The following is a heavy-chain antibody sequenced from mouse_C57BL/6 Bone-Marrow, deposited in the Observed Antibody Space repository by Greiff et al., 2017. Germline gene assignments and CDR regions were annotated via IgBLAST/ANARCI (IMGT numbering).Heavy chain of an antibody. J-gene: IGHJ2*01. V-gene: IGHV1-18*01. CDR3: ARSLLWYYYYFDY. D-gene: IGHD2-10*01. CDR2: INPNNGGT. CDR1: GYTFTDYN. Sequence: VQLKQSGPELVKPGASVKIPCKASGYTFTDYNMDWVKQSHGKSLEWIGDINPNNGGTIYNQKFKGKATLTVDKSSSTAYMELRSLTSEDTAVYYCARSLLWYYYYFDYWGQGTTLTVSS.